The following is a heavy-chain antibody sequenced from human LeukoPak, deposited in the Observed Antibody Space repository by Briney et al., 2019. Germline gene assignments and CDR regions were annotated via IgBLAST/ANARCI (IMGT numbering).Heavy chain of an antibody. V-gene: IGHV3-20*04. CDR3: ARGSAPEHFLVGYYYDQ. CDR1: GFNFDDYG. CDR2: INWNGDST. J-gene: IGHJ4*02. D-gene: IGHD2-21*01. Sequence: GGSLRLSCEASGFNFDDYGVGWVRQAPGKGLEWVSGINWNGDSTGYADSLKGRFTISRDNAKNSLYLQINSLRVEDTAFYYCARGSAPEHFLVGYYYDQWGQGTLVTVSS.